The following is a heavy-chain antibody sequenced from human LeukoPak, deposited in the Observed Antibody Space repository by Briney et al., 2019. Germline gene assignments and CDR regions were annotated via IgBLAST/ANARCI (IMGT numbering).Heavy chain of an antibody. J-gene: IGHJ4*02. D-gene: IGHD6-13*01. CDR3: ARAPYSSSWDFDY. Sequence: PGGSLRLSCAASGFTFSSNYMSWVRQAPGKGLEWVSDIYSGDSTYYADSVKGRFTISRDNSKNTLYLQMNSLRAEDTAVYYCARAPYSSSWDFDYWGQGTLVTVSS. CDR2: IYSGDST. V-gene: IGHV3-53*01. CDR1: GFTFSSNY.